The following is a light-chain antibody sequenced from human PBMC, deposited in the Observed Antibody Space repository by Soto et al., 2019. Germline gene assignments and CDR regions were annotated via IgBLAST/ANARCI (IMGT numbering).Light chain of an antibody. Sequence: EIVLTQSPGTVSLYPGERATLSCRASQTVRSGYLAWYQQKPGQAPRLLIQGASRRATGIPDRFSGSGSGTDFTLTINRLEPEDFAVYYCQQSGNSPPTFGQGTKVDIK. CDR2: GAS. CDR3: QQSGNSPPT. CDR1: QTVRSGY. J-gene: IGKJ1*01. V-gene: IGKV3-20*01.